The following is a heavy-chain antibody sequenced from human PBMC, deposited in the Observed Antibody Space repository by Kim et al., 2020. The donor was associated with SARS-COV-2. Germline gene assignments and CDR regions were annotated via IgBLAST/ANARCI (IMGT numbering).Heavy chain of an antibody. V-gene: IGHV3-13*04. CDR3: AREMYSSGWYRGSPGAFDI. J-gene: IGHJ3*02. Sequence: GGSLRLSCAASGFTFSSYDMHWVRQATGKGLEWVSAIGTAGDTYYPGSVKGRFTISRENAKNSLYLQMNSLRAGDTAVYYCAREMYSSGWYRGSPGAFDIWGQGTMVTVSS. CDR2: IGTAGDT. CDR1: GFTFSSYD. D-gene: IGHD6-19*01.